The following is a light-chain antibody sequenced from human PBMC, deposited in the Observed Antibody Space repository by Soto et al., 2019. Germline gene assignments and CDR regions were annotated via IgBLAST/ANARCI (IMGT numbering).Light chain of an antibody. CDR3: QQYGSSPT. CDR2: DVS. CDR1: QSVSSSY. J-gene: IGKJ1*01. Sequence: EIVLTQSPGTLSLSPGERATLSCRSSQSVSSSYLAWYQQKPGQAPRLLIYDVSSRATGIPARFSGSGSGTDFTLNISRLEPEDFAVYYCQQYGSSPTFGQGTKVEIK. V-gene: IGKV3-20*01.